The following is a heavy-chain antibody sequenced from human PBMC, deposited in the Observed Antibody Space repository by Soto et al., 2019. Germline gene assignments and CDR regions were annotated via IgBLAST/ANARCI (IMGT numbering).Heavy chain of an antibody. CDR1: GGSFSGYY. CDR3: AISAAADQGWFDP. D-gene: IGHD6-13*01. CDR2: INHSGST. V-gene: IGHV4-34*01. J-gene: IGHJ5*02. Sequence: SETLSLTCAVYGGSFSGYYWSWIRQPPGKGLEWIGEINHSGSTNYNPSLKSRVTISVDTSKNQFSLKLSSVTAADTAVYYCAISAAADQGWFDPWGQGTLVTVSS.